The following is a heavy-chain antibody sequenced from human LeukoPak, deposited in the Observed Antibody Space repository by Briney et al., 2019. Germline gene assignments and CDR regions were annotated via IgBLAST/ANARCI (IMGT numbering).Heavy chain of an antibody. CDR2: IYPGDSET. CDR3: ARLYTSGKITCFLDY. CDR1: GYSFSSYW. Sequence: KDGESLQISCKCSGYSFSSYWIAWVRPLPGKGLEWMGIIYPGDSETRNSPSFQGQVSISADKSISTAYLQWSSLKASDTAMYYCARLYTSGKITCFLDYWGQGTLVTVSS. J-gene: IGHJ4*02. V-gene: IGHV5-51*01. D-gene: IGHD3-22*01.